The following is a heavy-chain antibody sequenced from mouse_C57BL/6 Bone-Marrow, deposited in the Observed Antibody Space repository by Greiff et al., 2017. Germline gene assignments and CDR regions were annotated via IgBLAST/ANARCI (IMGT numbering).Heavy chain of an antibody. CDR2: IWTGGGT. CDR1: GFSLTSNA. CDR3: ARKRTTGGYYAMDY. Sequence: VQLVESGPGLVAPSQSLSITCTVSGFSLTSNAISWVRQPPGKGLEWLGVIWTGGGTNYNSALKSRLSISKDNSKSQVFLKMNSLQTDDTARYYCARKRTTGGYYAMDYWGQGTSVTVSS. J-gene: IGHJ4*01. D-gene: IGHD1-1*01. V-gene: IGHV2-9-1*01.